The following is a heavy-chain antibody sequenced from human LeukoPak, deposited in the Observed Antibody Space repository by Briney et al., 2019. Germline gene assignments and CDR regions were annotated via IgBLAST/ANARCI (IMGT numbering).Heavy chain of an antibody. CDR1: GDSINKYF. J-gene: IGHJ4*02. D-gene: IGHD1-1*01. CDR3: AIAGPENLNWRYYIDF. V-gene: IGHV4-59*01. CDR2: ISHSGNT. Sequence: SETLSLTCTVSGDSINKYFWSWLRQSPGKGLEWIGCISHSGNTNYNPSLKSRVTISLDKSNNQFSLRLSSVTAADTAVYYCAIAGPENLNWRYYIDFCGQGILVTVSS.